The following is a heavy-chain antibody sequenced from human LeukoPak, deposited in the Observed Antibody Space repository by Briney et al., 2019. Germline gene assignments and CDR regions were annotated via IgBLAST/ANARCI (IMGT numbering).Heavy chain of an antibody. CDR1: GGPISSSSYY. J-gene: IGHJ3*02. Sequence: PSETLSLTCTVSGGPISSSSYYWGWIRQPPGKGLEWIGYIYYSGSTNYNPSLKSRVTISVDTSKNQFSLKLSSVTAADTAVYYCARVTYHYDSSGYYYLQSGAFDIWGQGTMVTVSS. V-gene: IGHV4-61*05. D-gene: IGHD3-22*01. CDR3: ARVTYHYDSSGYYYLQSGAFDI. CDR2: IYYSGST.